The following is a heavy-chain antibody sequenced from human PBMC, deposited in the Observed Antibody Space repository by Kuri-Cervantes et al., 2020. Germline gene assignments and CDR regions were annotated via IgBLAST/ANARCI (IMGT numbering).Heavy chain of an antibody. CDR2: ISGSGGST. CDR1: GFTFSSYA. V-gene: IGHV3-23*01. D-gene: IGHD1-14*01. Sequence: GESLKISCAASGFTFSSYALSWVRQAPGKGLGWVSGISGSGGSTYYADSVKGRFTISRDNAKNTLYLQMNSLRAEDTAVYYCARKGGHELREPYYYGMDVWGQGTTVTVSS. J-gene: IGHJ6*02. CDR3: ARKGGHELREPYYYGMDV.